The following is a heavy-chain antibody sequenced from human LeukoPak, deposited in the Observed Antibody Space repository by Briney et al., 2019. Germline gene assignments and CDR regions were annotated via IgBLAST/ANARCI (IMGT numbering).Heavy chain of an antibody. CDR1: GGSISSYY. J-gene: IGHJ5*02. CDR2: IYYSGST. CDR3: ARDDSSGYYLS. V-gene: IGHV4-59*12. D-gene: IGHD3-22*01. Sequence: SETLSLTCTVSGGSISSYYWSWIRQPPGKGLEWIGYIYYSGSTNYNPSLKSRVTISVDTSKSQFSLKLTSVTAADTAVYYCARDDSSGYYLSWGQGTLVTVSS.